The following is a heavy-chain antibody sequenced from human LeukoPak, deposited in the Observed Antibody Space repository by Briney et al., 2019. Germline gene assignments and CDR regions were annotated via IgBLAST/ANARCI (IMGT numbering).Heavy chain of an antibody. V-gene: IGHV3-21*01. Sequence: GGSLRLSCAASGFTFSSYSMNWVRQAPGKGLEWVSSISSSSSYIYYADSVKSRFTISRDNAKNSLYLQMNSLRAEDTAVYYCARDRGTLLWFGESTHDAFDIWGQGTMVTVSS. J-gene: IGHJ3*02. D-gene: IGHD3-10*01. CDR1: GFTFSSYS. CDR3: ARDRGTLLWFGESTHDAFDI. CDR2: ISSSSSYI.